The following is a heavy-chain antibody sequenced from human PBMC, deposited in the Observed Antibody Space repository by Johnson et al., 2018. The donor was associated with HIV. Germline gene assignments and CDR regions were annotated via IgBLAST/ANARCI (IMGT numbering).Heavy chain of an antibody. J-gene: IGHJ3*02. CDR2: ISYDGSNK. D-gene: IGHD2-15*01. CDR3: ARSPRIVVVVAATVGHAFDI. CDR1: GFTFYNYV. Sequence: QVQLVESGGGVVRPGGSLRLSCATSGFTFYNYVMSWVRQTPGKGLEWVAVISYDGSNKYYADSVKGRFTISRDNSKNTLYLQMNSLRAEDTAVYYCARSPRIVVVVAATVGHAFDIWGQGTMVTVSS. V-gene: IGHV3-30-3*01.